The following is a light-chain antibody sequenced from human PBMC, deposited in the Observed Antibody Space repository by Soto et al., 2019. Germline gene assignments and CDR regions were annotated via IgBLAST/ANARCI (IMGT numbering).Light chain of an antibody. CDR3: AAWDDSLNAYV. Sequence: QSVLTQPPSASGTPGQRVTISCSGSSSNIGRNTVNWYQQFPGTAPKLLIYTNNQRPSGVPDRFSGSKSGTSASLAISGLQSEDEAEYYCAAWDDSLNAYVFGAGTKLTVL. J-gene: IGLJ1*01. CDR2: TNN. V-gene: IGLV1-44*01. CDR1: SSNIGRNT.